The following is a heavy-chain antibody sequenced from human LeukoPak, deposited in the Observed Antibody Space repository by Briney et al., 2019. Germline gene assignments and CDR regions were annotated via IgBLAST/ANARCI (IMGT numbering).Heavy chain of an antibody. CDR2: IYPDDSET. CDR1: GYSFSTYW. J-gene: IGHJ4*02. CDR3: ARGESIAAAGFDY. V-gene: IGHV5-51*01. Sequence: GESLKISCKGSGYSFSTYWIGWVRQMPGKGLEWMGIIYPDDSETKHSPSFQGQVTISADKSTSTAYLQWSSLRASDTAMYYCARGESIAAAGFDYWGQGTLVTVSS. D-gene: IGHD6-13*01.